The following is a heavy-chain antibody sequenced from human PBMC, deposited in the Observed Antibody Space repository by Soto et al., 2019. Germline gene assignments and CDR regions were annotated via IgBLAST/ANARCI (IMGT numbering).Heavy chain of an antibody. Sequence: QVQLVQSGAEVQKPGSSVKVSCTASGRTFSRYAINWVRQAPGQGLEWMGGIIPMFGTTNYAQKFQGRITITADGWRSTVQMERTNRKCEDPAVYFSARGGDHTTPGGQGPLVTVS. D-gene: IGHD3-16*01. V-gene: IGHV1-69*01. CDR3: ARGGDHTTP. J-gene: IGHJ4*02. CDR1: GRTFSRYA. CDR2: IIPMFGTT.